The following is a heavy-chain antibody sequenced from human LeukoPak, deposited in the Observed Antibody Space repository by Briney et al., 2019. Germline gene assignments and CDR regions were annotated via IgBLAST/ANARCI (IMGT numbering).Heavy chain of an antibody. V-gene: IGHV3-7*01. CDR2: IKQDGSEK. D-gene: IGHD3-3*01. J-gene: IGHJ6*03. CDR1: GFTFSSYW. Sequence: PGGSLRLSCAASGFTFSSYWMSWVRQAPGKGLEWVANIKQDGSEKYYVDSVKGRFTISRDNAKNSLYLQMNSLRAEDTAVYYCARVDLTIFGVVIPYYYCYMDVWGKGTTVTVSS. CDR3: ARVDLTIFGVVIPYYYCYMDV.